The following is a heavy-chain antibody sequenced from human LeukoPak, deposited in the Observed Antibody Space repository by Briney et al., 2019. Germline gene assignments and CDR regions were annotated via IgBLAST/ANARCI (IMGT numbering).Heavy chain of an antibody. Sequence: PGGSLRLSCAASGFTFSSYEMNWVRQAPGKGLEWVSYISSSGSTIYYADSVKGRFTISRDNAKNSLYLQMNSLRAEDTAVYYCAKGAKKQRLWLVRYYYDYMDVWGKGTTVTISS. J-gene: IGHJ6*03. CDR3: AKGAKKQRLWLVRYYYDYMDV. CDR1: GFTFSSYE. V-gene: IGHV3-48*03. D-gene: IGHD6-19*01. CDR2: ISSSGSTI.